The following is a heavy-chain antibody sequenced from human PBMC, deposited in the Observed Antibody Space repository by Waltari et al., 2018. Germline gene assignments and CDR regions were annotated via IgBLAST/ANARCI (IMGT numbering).Heavy chain of an antibody. CDR1: GGTFSSYA. J-gene: IGHJ4*02. CDR2: FIPIFGTA. V-gene: IGHV1-69*01. Sequence: QVQLVQSGAEVKKPGSSVKVSCKASGGTFSSYAISWVRQAPGQGLEWMGGFIPIFGTANYAQTFEGRVTITADESTSTAYMELSSLRSEDTAVYYCARGPLGGDGYNYDEVDDWGQGTLVTVSS. D-gene: IGHD5-12*01. CDR3: ARGPLGGDGYNYDEVDD.